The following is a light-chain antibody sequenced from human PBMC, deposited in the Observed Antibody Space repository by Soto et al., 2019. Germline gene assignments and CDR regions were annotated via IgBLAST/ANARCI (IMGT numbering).Light chain of an antibody. CDR1: ASNIGHND. V-gene: IGLV1-51*01. CDR3: GTWANSRNAGV. CDR2: DND. Sequence: QSVLTQPPSVSAAPGQKVTISCSGSASNIGHNDVSWYQQLPGTAPKLLISDNDKRPSGIPDRFSGSKSGTSATLGITGLQTGAEADYYCGTWANSRNAGVFGGGTKLTVL. J-gene: IGLJ3*02.